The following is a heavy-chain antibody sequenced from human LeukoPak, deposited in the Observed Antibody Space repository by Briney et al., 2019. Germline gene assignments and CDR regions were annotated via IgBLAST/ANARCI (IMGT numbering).Heavy chain of an antibody. J-gene: IGHJ5*02. D-gene: IGHD2-21*01. Sequence: ASVEVSCQASGYTFTSYDLNWVRQATGQGPEWIGWMNPNSGNTGYAQKFQGRVTLTRSTSISTAYMELRSLTSEDTAVYYCARDYGGNSGWFDPWGQGTLVTVSS. CDR1: GYTFTSYD. CDR2: MNPNSGNT. CDR3: ARDYGGNSGWFDP. V-gene: IGHV1-8*01.